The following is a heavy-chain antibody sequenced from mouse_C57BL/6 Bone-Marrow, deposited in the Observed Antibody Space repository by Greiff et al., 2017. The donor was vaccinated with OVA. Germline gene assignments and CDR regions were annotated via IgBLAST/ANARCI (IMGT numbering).Heavy chain of an antibody. D-gene: IGHD1-1*01. V-gene: IGHV7-1*01. Sequence: EVKLMESGGGLVQSGRSLRLSCATSGFTFSDFYMEWVRQAPGKGLEWIAASRNTANDYTTAYSASVKGRFIVSRDTSQSILYLQMNALRAEDTAIYYCARDANYGSSYWYFDVWGTGTTVTVSS. CDR2: SRNTANDYTT. J-gene: IGHJ1*03. CDR1: GFTFSDFY. CDR3: ARDANYGSSYWYFDV.